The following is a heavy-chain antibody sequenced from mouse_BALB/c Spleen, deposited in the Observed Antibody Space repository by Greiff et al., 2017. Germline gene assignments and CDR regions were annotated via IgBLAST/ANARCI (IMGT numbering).Heavy chain of an antibody. D-gene: IGHD1-1*01. Sequence: VKLQESGAELVRPGTSVKISCKASGYAFTNYWLGWVKQRPGHGLEWIGDIYPGSGNTYYNEKFKGKATLTADKSSSTAYMQLSSLTSEDSAVYFCAITTVGGYAMDYWGQGTSVTVSS. CDR2: IYPGSGNT. V-gene: IGHV1-63*01. J-gene: IGHJ4*01. CDR1: GYAFTNYW. CDR3: AITTVGGYAMDY.